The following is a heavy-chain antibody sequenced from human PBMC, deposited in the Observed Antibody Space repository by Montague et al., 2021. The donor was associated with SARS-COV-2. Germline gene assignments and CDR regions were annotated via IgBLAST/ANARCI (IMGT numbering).Heavy chain of an antibody. J-gene: IGHJ4*02. CDR2: VNHSGRT. CDR3: ARGRVVTTMRLVVITGAAHYFDS. V-gene: IGHV4-34*01. Sequence: SETLSLTCAVYGGSFSDYYWTWIRQPPGKGLEWLGEVNHSGRTNYNPSLKSRITISVDTSKNQFSLRLNSVTAADTAVYYCARGRVVTTMRLVVITGAAHYFDSWGQGTLVSVSS. CDR1: GGSFSDYY. D-gene: IGHD3-22*01.